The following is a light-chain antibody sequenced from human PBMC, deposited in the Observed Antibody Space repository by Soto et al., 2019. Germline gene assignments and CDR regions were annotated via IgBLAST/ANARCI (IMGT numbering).Light chain of an antibody. CDR1: QRVSGDF. CDR2: GAS. CDR3: QQYGVSPQT. V-gene: IGKV3-20*01. Sequence: EIVLTQSPGTLSLSPGERATLSCRASQRVSGDFLAWYQQKPGQPPRLLVYGASNRAAGIPDRFGGSGSGTEFTLTISRVEPEDFAIYYCQQYGVSPQTFGPGTKVDIK. J-gene: IGKJ3*01.